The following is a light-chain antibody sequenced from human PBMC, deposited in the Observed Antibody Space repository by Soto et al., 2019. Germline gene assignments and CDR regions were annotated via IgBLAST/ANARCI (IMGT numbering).Light chain of an antibody. J-gene: IGLJ1*01. CDR1: SSDVGGSNY. CDR3: SSYAGSNNFV. CDR2: EVS. V-gene: IGLV2-8*01. Sequence: QSALTQPPSASGSPGQSVTISCTGTSSDVGGSNYVSWYQQHPGKAPKLMIYEVSKRPSGVPDRFSGSKSGNTASLTVSVRQAEDEADYYCSSYAGSNNFVFGTGTKLTVL.